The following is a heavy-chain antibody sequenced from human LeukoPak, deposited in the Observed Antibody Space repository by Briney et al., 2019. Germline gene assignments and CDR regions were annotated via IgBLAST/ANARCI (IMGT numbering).Heavy chain of an antibody. CDR1: GLRYSDAW. V-gene: IGHV3-15*01. CDR3: QGGRF. Sequence: PGGSLRLSCAVFGLRYSDAWMSWVRQAPGKGLEWVGRIKSKTDGGTTDYAAPVKGRFSISRDDSKNTLYLQMNSLKSEDTAVYYCQGGRFWGQGTLVTVSS. CDR2: IKSKTDGGTT. J-gene: IGHJ4*02. D-gene: IGHD1-26*01.